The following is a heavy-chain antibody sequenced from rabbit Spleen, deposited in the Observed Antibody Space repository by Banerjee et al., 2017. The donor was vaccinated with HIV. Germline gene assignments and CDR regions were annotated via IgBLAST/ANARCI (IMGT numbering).Heavy chain of an antibody. J-gene: IGHJ6*01. CDR2: ISVGEGAT. D-gene: IGHD6-1*01. CDR3: ARAGYAGYGYANFRDYYGMDL. CDR1: GFDFRRYY. V-gene: IGHV1S7*01. Sequence: QSLEESGGGLVQPGGSLTLSCKASGFDFRRYYLTWVRQAPGKRLEWIGIISVGEGATDYASWVNGRFTISSDNAQNTVDLQMSGLTAADTATYFCARAGYAGYGYANFRDYYGMDLWGQGTLVTVS.